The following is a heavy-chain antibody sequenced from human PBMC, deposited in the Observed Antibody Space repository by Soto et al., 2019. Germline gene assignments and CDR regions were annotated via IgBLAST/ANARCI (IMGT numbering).Heavy chain of an antibody. Sequence: EVHLVESGGGVVRPGGSLRLSCAASGFTFDDHGMTWVRQAPGKGLEWVSGITWNGATTGYADSVKGRFTISRDNAKTSLYLQMNSLRVEDTALYYCARDGGVVVAVDAFDVWGQGTMVTVSS. CDR2: ITWNGATT. J-gene: IGHJ3*01. D-gene: IGHD6-19*01. V-gene: IGHV3-20*04. CDR1: GFTFDDHG. CDR3: ARDGGVVVAVDAFDV.